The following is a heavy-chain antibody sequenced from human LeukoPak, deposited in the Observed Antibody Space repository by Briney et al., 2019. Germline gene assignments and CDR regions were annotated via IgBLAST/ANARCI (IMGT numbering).Heavy chain of an antibody. CDR2: ISSSSSYM. CDR1: GFTFSSYS. D-gene: IGHD2-15*01. J-gene: IGHJ4*02. CDR3: ARECSGGSCSDY. V-gene: IGHV3-21*01. Sequence: PGGSLRLSCAASGFTFSSYSMNWVRQAPGKGLEWVSSISSSSSYMYYADSVKGRFTISRDNAKNSLYLQMNSLRAEDTAVYYCARECSGGSCSDYWGQGTLVTVSS.